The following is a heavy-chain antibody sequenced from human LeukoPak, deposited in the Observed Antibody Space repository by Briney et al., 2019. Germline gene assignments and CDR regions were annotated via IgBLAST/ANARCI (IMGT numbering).Heavy chain of an antibody. V-gene: IGHV4-39*01. Sequence: SETLSLTCTVSGGSISSSSYYWDWIRQPPGKGLEWIGSIYYSGSTYYNPSLKSRVTISVDTSKNQFSLKLSSVTAADTAVYYCATSRYYYDSSGYYNGAAFDIWGQGTMVTVSS. CDR3: ATSRYYYDSSGYYNGAAFDI. J-gene: IGHJ3*02. CDR2: IYYSGST. D-gene: IGHD3-22*01. CDR1: GGSISSSSYY.